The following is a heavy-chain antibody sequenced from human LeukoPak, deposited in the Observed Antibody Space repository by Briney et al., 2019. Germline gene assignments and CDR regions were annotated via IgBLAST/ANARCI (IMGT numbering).Heavy chain of an antibody. CDR2: IYYTGST. J-gene: IGHJ4*02. Sequence: SETLSLTCTVSGGSISSYYWSWIRQPPGKGLEWIGYIYYTGSTNYNPSLKSRVTISVDTSKNQFSLKLSSVTAANTAVYYCARAFSSGWYPYSIGGLWFDYWGQGTLVTVSS. V-gene: IGHV4-59*01. CDR3: ARAFSSGWYPYSIGGLWFDY. CDR1: GGSISSYY. D-gene: IGHD6-19*01.